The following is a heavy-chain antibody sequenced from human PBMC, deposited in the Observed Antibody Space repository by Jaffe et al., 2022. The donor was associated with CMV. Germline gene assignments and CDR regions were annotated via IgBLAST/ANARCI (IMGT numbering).Heavy chain of an antibody. D-gene: IGHD3-10*01. CDR2: IWYDGSNK. J-gene: IGHJ5*02. CDR3: ARDRDLYGSGTRFDP. CDR1: GFTFSSYG. V-gene: IGHV3-33*01. Sequence: QVQLVESGGGVVQPGRSLRLSCAASGFTFSSYGMHWVRQAPGKGLEWVAVIWYDGSNKYYADSVKGRFTISRDNSKNTLYLQMNSLRAEDTAVYYCARDRDLYGSGTRFDPWGQGTLVTVSS.